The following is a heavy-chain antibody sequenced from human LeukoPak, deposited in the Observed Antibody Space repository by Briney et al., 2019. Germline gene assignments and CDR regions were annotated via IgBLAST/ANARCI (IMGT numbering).Heavy chain of an antibody. V-gene: IGHV1-69*05. CDR3: ATEWAFRPGQDEELYYFDY. J-gene: IGHJ4*02. Sequence: ASVKVSCKASGGTFSSYAISWVRPAPGQGLEWMGGIIPIFGTANYAQKFQGRVTITTDESTSTAYMELSSLRSEDTAVDYCATEWAFRPGQDEELYYFDYWGQGTLVTVSS. D-gene: IGHD1-7*01. CDR2: IIPIFGTA. CDR1: GGTFSSYA.